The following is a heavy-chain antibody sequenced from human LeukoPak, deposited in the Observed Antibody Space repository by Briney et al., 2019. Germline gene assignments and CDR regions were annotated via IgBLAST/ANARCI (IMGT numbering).Heavy chain of an antibody. D-gene: IGHD3-10*01. J-gene: IGHJ5*02. CDR2: ISAYIGNT. Sequence: GPSVKVSCKASVYTSTSYGISCVRQAPGQGLEWMRWISAYIGNTNYAQKLQGRGTMTTDTSTSTAYMELRSLRSDDTAVYYCARDPRRYYYGSGSYYPLYNWFDPWGQGTLVTVSS. V-gene: IGHV1-18*04. CDR1: VYTSTSYG. CDR3: ARDPRRYYYGSGSYYPLYNWFDP.